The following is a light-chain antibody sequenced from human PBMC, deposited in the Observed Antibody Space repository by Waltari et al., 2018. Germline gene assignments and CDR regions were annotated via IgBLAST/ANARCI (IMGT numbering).Light chain of an antibody. CDR3: CSYVRNVTWV. Sequence: QSALTQPASVSGSPGQSITLSCIGTSRDVGGYSLLSWYQQHPGKAPKLMIYEDSKRPAGVSNRLSGLKTGNTASLTISGLQAEDEADYYCCSYVRNVTWVFGGGTKLTVL. J-gene: IGLJ3*02. CDR1: SRDVGGYSL. V-gene: IGLV2-23*01. CDR2: EDS.